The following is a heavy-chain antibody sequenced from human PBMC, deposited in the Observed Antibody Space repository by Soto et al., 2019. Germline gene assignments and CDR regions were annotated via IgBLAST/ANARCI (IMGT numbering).Heavy chain of an antibody. V-gene: IGHV1-18*01. D-gene: IGHD3-22*01. Sequence: GASVKVSCKASGYTYTSYGISWVRQAHGQGLEWMGWISAYNGNTNYAQKLQGRATMTTDTSTSTAYMELRSLRSDDTAVYYCARTLVVITVNWFDPWGQGTLVTVSS. CDR3: ARTLVVITVNWFDP. CDR1: GYTYTSYG. CDR2: ISAYNGNT. J-gene: IGHJ5*02.